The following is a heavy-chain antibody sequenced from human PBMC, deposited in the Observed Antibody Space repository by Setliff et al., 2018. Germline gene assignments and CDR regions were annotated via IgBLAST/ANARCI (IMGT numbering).Heavy chain of an antibody. CDR1: GYTFTSYG. CDR2: ISAYNGNT. Sequence: GASVKVSCKASGYTFTSYGISWVRQAPGQGLEWMGWISAYNGNTNYAQKFQDRVTITRDRSMSTAYMELSSLRSEDTAMYYCASEPTMVRGVIITSYGMDVWGQGTTVTVSS. D-gene: IGHD3-10*01. CDR3: ASEPTMVRGVIITSYGMDV. V-gene: IGHV1-18*01. J-gene: IGHJ6*02.